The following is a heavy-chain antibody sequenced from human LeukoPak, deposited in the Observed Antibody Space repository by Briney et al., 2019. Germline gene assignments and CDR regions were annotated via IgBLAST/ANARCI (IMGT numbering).Heavy chain of an antibody. CDR1: GFNFGSDA. CDR3: ARDLGYCTNGVCHTRFDY. Sequence: GGSLRLSCTASGFNFGSDAMHWVRQAPGKGLEWVAFIWSDGSNDHYADSVKGRFTISRDNSKNTVCLQMNSLRVEDTAVYYCARDLGYCTNGVCHTRFDYWGQGTLVAVSS. CDR2: IWSDGSND. V-gene: IGHV3-33*01. J-gene: IGHJ4*02. D-gene: IGHD2-8*01.